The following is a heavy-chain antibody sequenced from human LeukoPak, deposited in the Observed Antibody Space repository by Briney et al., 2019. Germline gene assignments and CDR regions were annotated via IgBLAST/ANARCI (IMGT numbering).Heavy chain of an antibody. D-gene: IGHD6-25*01. CDR3: ARDLWSTAAGIFDF. CDR1: GVSISSSYSY. Sequence: PSETLSLTCTVSGVSISSSYSYWGWIRQPPGMGLEWIGSIYYTGNTYYNASLKSQVSISIDTSKNQFSLKLTSVTAADTAVYFCARDLWSTAAGIFDFWGQGALVTVSS. CDR2: IYYTGNT. V-gene: IGHV4-39*07. J-gene: IGHJ4*02.